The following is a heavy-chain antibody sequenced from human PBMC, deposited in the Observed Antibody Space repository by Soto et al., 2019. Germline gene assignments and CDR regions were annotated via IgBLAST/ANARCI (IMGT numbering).Heavy chain of an antibody. Sequence: GESLKISCMGSGYSFTSYWIGWVRQMPGKGLEWMGIIYPGDSDTRYSPSFQGQVTISADKSISTAYLQWSSLQASDTAMYYCARIPGIVSSYYYGMDVWGQGTTVTVSS. V-gene: IGHV5-51*01. D-gene: IGHD2-21*01. J-gene: IGHJ6*02. CDR1: GYSFTSYW. CDR3: ARIPGIVSSYYYGMDV. CDR2: IYPGDSDT.